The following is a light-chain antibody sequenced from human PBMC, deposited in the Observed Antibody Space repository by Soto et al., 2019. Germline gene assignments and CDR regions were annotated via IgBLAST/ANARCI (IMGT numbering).Light chain of an antibody. CDR3: SSYTSSNTLEV. Sequence: QSALIQPASVSGSPGQSITSSCTGTSSDVGGSNYVSWYQHHPHRAPKLLIFEVSYRPSGVSNRFSGSKSGNMASVTISGLQAEDEAGYYCSSYTSSNTLEVFGSGTKLTVL. V-gene: IGLV2-14*01. CDR2: EVS. CDR1: SSDVGGSNY. J-gene: IGLJ1*01.